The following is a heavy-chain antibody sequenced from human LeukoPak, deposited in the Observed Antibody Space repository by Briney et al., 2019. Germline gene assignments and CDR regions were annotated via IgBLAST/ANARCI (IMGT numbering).Heavy chain of an antibody. V-gene: IGHV1-2*02. CDR2: IDRKSGGT. J-gene: IGHJ4*02. CDR3: ARVVRYGTSEMY. CDR1: GYIFNDYY. D-gene: IGHD1-1*01. Sequence: ASVKVSCKASGYIFNDYYMHWIRQAPGQGLEWMGRIDRKSGGTEYAQKFQGRVTVTRDTSISTAYMELSRLRSDDTAVYFCARVVRYGTSEMYWGQGTLVTVSS.